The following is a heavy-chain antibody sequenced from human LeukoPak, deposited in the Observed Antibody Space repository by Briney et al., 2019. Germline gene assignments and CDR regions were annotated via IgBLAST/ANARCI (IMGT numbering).Heavy chain of an antibody. Sequence: RTGGSLRLSCAASGFTFSSYWMSWVRQAPGKGLEWVANIEQDGSEKYYVDSVKGRFTISRDNAKNSLYLQMNSLRAEDTAVYYCARDQPRQGFWSGYYYMDVWGKGTTVTVSS. J-gene: IGHJ6*03. D-gene: IGHD3-3*01. CDR1: GFTFSSYW. CDR3: ARDQPRQGFWSGYYYMDV. CDR2: IEQDGSEK. V-gene: IGHV3-7*01.